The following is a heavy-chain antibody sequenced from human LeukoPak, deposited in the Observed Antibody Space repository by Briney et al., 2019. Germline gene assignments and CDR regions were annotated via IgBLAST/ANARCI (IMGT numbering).Heavy chain of an antibody. J-gene: IGHJ6*03. CDR1: GGSISSYY. CDR2: IYYSGST. CDR3: ARGIWYYYDSSGYYTYYYYYYMDV. Sequence: SETLSLTCTVSGGSISSYYWSWIRQPPGKGLEWIGYIYYSGSTNYNPSLKSRVTISADTSKNQFSLKLSSVTAADTAVYYCARGIWYYYDSSGYYTYYYYYYMDVWGKGTTVTVSS. V-gene: IGHV4-59*01. D-gene: IGHD3-22*01.